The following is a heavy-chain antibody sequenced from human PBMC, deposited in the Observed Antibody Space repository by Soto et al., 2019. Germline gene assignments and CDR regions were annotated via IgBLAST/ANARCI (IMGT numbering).Heavy chain of an antibody. CDR3: ARTQYSRSWYASQPDYGMDV. J-gene: IGHJ6*02. D-gene: IGHD6-13*01. V-gene: IGHV3-74*01. CDR2: INSDGIST. Sequence: GGSLRLSCAASGFSFSSYWMHWVRQAPGKGLVWVSRINSDGISTSYADSVKGRFTISRYNAKNTLYLQINSLRAEDTAVYYCARTQYSRSWYASQPDYGMDVWGQGTTVTVSS. CDR1: GFSFSSYW.